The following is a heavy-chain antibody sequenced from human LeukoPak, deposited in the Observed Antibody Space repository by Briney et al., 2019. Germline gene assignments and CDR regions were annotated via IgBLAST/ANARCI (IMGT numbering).Heavy chain of an antibody. CDR1: RINFKNYA. CDR2: VSYDGNYK. Sequence: PGGSLRLSCVASRINFKNYAMHWVRQAPGKGLEYVGVVSYDGNYKYYADSVKGRFTISRDNSKNTLYLQMNSLRAEDTAVYYCAKRITIFGVAVDYWGQGTLVTVSS. CDR3: AKRITIFGVAVDY. D-gene: IGHD3-3*01. V-gene: IGHV3-30*04. J-gene: IGHJ4*02.